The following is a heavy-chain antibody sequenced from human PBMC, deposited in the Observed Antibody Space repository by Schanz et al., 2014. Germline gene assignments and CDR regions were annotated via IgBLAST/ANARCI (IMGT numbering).Heavy chain of an antibody. V-gene: IGHV3-23*04. D-gene: IGHD5-12*01. CDR2: MYINSGST. J-gene: IGHJ3*01. Sequence: VQLVESGGDLVKPGGSLRLSCAASGFTFSSYAMSWVRQAPGKGLEWISSMYINSGSTQYADSVKGRFIISRDSSKNTLFLQMNSLRAEDTAVYFCARDGGRDGYNLAFDVWGQGTLVTVSS. CDR1: GFTFSSYA. CDR3: ARDGGRDGYNLAFDV.